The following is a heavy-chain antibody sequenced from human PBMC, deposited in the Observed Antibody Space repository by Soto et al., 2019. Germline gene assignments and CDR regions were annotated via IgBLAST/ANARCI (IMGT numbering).Heavy chain of an antibody. D-gene: IGHD2-15*01. CDR3: ARDPGYCSGGSCPANWFDP. CDR1: GGTFSSYA. V-gene: IGHV1-69*01. J-gene: IGHJ5*02. Sequence: QVQLVQSGAEVQKPGSSVKVSCKASGGTFSSYAISWVRQAPGQGLEWMGGIIPIFGTANYAQKFQGRVTITADESTSTAYMELSSLRSEDTAVYYCARDPGYCSGGSCPANWFDPWGQGTLVTVSS. CDR2: IIPIFGTA.